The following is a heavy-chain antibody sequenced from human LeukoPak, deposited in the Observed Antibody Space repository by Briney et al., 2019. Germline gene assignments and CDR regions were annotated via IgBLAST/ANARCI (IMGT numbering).Heavy chain of an antibody. J-gene: IGHJ6*02. D-gene: IGHD2-2*01. CDR1: GLTFSSYG. V-gene: IGHV3-33*01. CDR3: AGGVPAYYYYGMDV. Sequence: GGSPRLSCAASGLTFSSYGMHWVRQAPGKGLEWVAVIWYDGSNKYYADSVKGRFTISRDNSKNTLYLQMNSLRAEDTAVYYCAGGVPAYYYYGMDVWGQGTTVTVSS. CDR2: IWYDGSNK.